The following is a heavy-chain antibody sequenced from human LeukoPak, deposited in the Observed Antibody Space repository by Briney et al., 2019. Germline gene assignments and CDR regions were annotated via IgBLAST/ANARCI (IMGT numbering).Heavy chain of an antibody. CDR3: ARHSSMTTVTFDY. J-gene: IGHJ4*02. D-gene: IGHD4-17*01. CDR2: IYCSGST. CDR1: GGSIGSSSYY. Sequence: SETLSLTCTVSGGSIGSSSYYWVWIRQPPGKGLEWIGSIYCSGSTYYNPALKSRTTICVDTSKNQFSLQVSSVTAEDTAVYYCARHSSMTTVTFDYWGQGTLVTVSS. V-gene: IGHV4-39*01.